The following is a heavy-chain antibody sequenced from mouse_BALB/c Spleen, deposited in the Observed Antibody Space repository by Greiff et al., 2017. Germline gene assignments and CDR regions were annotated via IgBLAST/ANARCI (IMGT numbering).Heavy chain of an antibody. J-gene: IGHJ2*01. CDR1: GYTFTSYW. Sequence: QVHVKQSGAELARPGASVKLSCKASGYTFTSYWMQWVKQRPGQGLEWIGAIYPGDGDTRYTQKFKGKATLTADKSSSTAYMQLSSLASEDSAVYYCARGGYDKGVDYWGQGTTLTVSS. V-gene: IGHV1-87*01. CDR3: ARGGYDKGVDY. CDR2: IYPGDGDT. D-gene: IGHD2-2*01.